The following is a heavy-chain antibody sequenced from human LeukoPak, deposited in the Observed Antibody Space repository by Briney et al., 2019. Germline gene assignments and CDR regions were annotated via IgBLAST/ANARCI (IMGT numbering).Heavy chain of an antibody. V-gene: IGHV1-18*01. D-gene: IGHD3-3*01. Sequence: ASVKVSCKASGYTFTSYGISWVRQAPGQGLEWMGWISAYNGNTNYAQKLQGRVTMTTDTSTSTAYMELRSLRSDDTAVYYCAIQYYDFWSGYLDYWGQGTLVTVSS. CDR2: ISAYNGNT. J-gene: IGHJ4*02. CDR3: AIQYYDFWSGYLDY. CDR1: GYTFTSYG.